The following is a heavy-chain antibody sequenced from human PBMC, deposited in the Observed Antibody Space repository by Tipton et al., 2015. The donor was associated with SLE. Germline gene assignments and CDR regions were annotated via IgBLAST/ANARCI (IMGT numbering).Heavy chain of an antibody. J-gene: IGHJ6*02. Sequence: PGLVKPSETLSLTCSVSGGSISNYDWSWIRQPPGKGLEWIGYIFDSWSTNYNPSLKSRVTILVDTTKNHFSLKLTSVTAADTAVYYCARALDSRQTFDDYDGNSEKYYYHYAMDVWGQGTTVTVSS. D-gene: IGHD4-17*01. CDR3: ARALDSRQTFDDYDGNSEKYYYHYAMDV. CDR2: IFDSWST. V-gene: IGHV4-59*01. CDR1: GGSISNYD.